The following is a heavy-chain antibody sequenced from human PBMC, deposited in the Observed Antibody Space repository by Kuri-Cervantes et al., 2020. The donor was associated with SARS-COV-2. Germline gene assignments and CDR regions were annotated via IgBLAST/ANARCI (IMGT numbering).Heavy chain of an antibody. Sequence: SETLSLTCAVYGGSFSGYYWSWIRQPPGKGLEWIGEINHSGSTNYNPSLKSRVTISVDTSKKYFSLKLTSVTAADTAVYYCARGRGCSSTSCNYYYYMDVWGKGTTVTVFS. CDR2: INHSGST. V-gene: IGHV4-34*01. D-gene: IGHD2-2*01. CDR1: GGSFSGYY. J-gene: IGHJ6*03. CDR3: ARGRGCSSTSCNYYYYMDV.